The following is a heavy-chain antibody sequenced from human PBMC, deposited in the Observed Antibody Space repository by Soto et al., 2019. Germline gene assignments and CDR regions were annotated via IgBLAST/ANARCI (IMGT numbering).Heavy chain of an antibody. CDR2: IYDSGNT. D-gene: IGHD6-13*01. CDR3: ARGQGAAAGHSNFDY. J-gene: IGHJ4*02. CDR1: GGSIIGTTCC. V-gene: IGHV4-30-2*01. Sequence: SQTLCLTWAVAGGSIIGTTCCWGWIRQPPGKGLEWIGYIYDSGNTYYNPSLKSQFSISVDRSKNQFSLKLSSVTAADTAVYYCARGQGAAAGHSNFDYWGQGALVTVSS.